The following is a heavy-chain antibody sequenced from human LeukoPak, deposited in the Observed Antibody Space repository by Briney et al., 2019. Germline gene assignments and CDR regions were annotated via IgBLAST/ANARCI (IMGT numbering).Heavy chain of an antibody. Sequence: GESLKISCKGSGYSFTSYWIGWVRQMPGKGLEWMGIIYPGDSDTRYSPSFQSQVTISADKSISTAYLQWSSLKASDTAMYYCARHGSMATFSWYDLLFDYWGQGTLVTVSS. CDR3: ARHGSMATFSWYDLLFDY. CDR1: GYSFTSYW. J-gene: IGHJ4*02. D-gene: IGHD6-13*01. CDR2: IYPGDSDT. V-gene: IGHV5-51*01.